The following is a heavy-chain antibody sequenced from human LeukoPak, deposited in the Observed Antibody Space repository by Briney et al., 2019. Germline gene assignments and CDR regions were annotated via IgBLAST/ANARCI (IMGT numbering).Heavy chain of an antibody. D-gene: IGHD4-11*01. J-gene: IGHJ5*02. CDR3: ARDVTTPNWFDP. V-gene: IGHV4-39*07. Sequence: SETLSLTCTVSGGSIRSSSYYWGWIRQPPGKGLEWIGEINHSGSTNYNPSLKSRVTISVDTSKNQFSLKLSSVTAADTAVYYCARDVTTPNWFDPWGQGTLVTVSS. CDR1: GGSIRSSSYY. CDR2: INHSGST.